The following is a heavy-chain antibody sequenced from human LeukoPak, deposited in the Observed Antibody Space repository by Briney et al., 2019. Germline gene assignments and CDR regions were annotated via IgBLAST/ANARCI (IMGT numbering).Heavy chain of an antibody. CDR1: GFSFSDYC. CDR2: INTDGSFT. V-gene: IGHV3-74*01. CDR3: AREAKVGGALQY. J-gene: IGHJ4*02. Sequence: PGGSLRLSCAASGFSFSDYCMLWVRQAPGKGLVWVSRINTDGSFTRYADSVQGRFTISRDTAKNTLFLQMNSLRAEDTAVYYCAREAKVGGALQYWGQGILVTVSS. D-gene: IGHD1-26*01.